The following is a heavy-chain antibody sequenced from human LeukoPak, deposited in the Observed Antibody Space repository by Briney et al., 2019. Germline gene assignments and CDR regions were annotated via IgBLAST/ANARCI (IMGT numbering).Heavy chain of an antibody. V-gene: IGHV4-30-2*01. J-gene: IGHJ6*03. D-gene: IGHD6-13*01. CDR2: IYHSGST. Sequence: PSETLSLTCTVSGGSISSGGYYWSWIRQPPGKGLEWIGYIYHSGSTYYNPSLKSRVTISVDRSKNQFSLKLSSVTAADTAVYYCARAMQQLYYYYYMDVWGKGTTVTVSS. CDR1: GGSISSGGYY. CDR3: ARAMQQLYYYYYMDV.